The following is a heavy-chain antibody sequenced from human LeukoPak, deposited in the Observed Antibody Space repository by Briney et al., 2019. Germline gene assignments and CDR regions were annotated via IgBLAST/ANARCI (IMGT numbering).Heavy chain of an antibody. CDR3: ARDTTNYDSSGLDY. D-gene: IGHD3-22*01. J-gene: IGHJ4*02. Sequence: GGSLRLSCAASGFTFSSYEMNWVRQAPGKGLEWVSYISSSGGTIYYADSVKGRFTISRDNAKNSLYLQMNSLRAEDTAVYYCARDTTNYDSSGLDYWGQGTLVTVSS. V-gene: IGHV3-48*03. CDR2: ISSSGGTI. CDR1: GFTFSSYE.